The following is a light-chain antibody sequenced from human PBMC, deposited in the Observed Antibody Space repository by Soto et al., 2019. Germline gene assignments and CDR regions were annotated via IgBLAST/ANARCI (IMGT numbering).Light chain of an antibody. CDR2: VGS. Sequence: EIVLTQSPVTLPVNPGEPASISCRSSRCLLYNNTYNYLDWYVQKPGQSPQLLIYVGSNRAPGVPDRFSGSGSGIDFTLKINRVEAEDVGTYYCMQALQSLTFGQGTRLEIK. J-gene: IGKJ5*01. V-gene: IGKV2-28*01. CDR3: MQALQSLT. CDR1: RCLLYNNTYNY.